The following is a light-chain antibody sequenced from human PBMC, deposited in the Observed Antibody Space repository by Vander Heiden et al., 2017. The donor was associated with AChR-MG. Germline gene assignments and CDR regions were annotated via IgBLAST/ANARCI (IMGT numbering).Light chain of an antibody. CDR2: GAS. J-gene: IGKJ3*01. CDR3: QQYYNTPFT. CDR1: QSVLYSSNNKNY. V-gene: IGKV4-1*01. Sequence: DIVMTQSPDSLAVSLGERATINCKSSQSVLYSSNNKNYLAWYQQKPGQPPKLLIHGASTRESGVPDRFSGSGSGTDFTLTISSLQAEDVAVYYCQQYYNTPFTFGPGTKVDLK.